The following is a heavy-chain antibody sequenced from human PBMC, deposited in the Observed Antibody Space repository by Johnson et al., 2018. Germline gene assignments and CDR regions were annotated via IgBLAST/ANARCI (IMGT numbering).Heavy chain of an antibody. CDR2: VSYSGST. Sequence: QVQLHESGPGLLKPSETLSLTCTVSGGSVSSSYWSWIRQPPGKGVEWIGYVSYSGSTDYSPSLKSRLTISLDTSKNQFSLKLTSVTTADTAVYYCARYDSSTLWAFHILGQGTVVTVA. V-gene: IGHV4-59*02. D-gene: IGHD3-22*01. J-gene: IGHJ3*02. CDR1: GGSVSSSY. CDR3: ARYDSSTLWAFHI.